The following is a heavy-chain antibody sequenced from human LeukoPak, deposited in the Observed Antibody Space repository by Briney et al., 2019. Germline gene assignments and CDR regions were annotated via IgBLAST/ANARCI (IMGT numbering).Heavy chain of an antibody. CDR3: AKDRSGYLSDN. Sequence: GGSLRLSCAASGFTFSTYWMHWVRQAPGKGLVWVSQINTDGNSTTYADSVKGRFTISRDNSRNTLYLQMNSLRAEDTAVYYCAKDRSGYLSDNWGQGTLVTVSS. J-gene: IGHJ4*02. CDR2: INTDGNST. V-gene: IGHV3-74*01. CDR1: GFTFSTYW. D-gene: IGHD3-22*01.